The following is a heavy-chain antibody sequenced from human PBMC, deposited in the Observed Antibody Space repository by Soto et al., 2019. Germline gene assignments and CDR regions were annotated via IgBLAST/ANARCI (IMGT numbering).Heavy chain of an antibody. CDR1: GFSLTTSGVG. CDR2: IYWDDDK. J-gene: IGHJ4*02. D-gene: IGHD1-26*01. V-gene: IGHV2-5*02. Sequence: QITLKESGPALVKPTQTLTLTCTFSGFSLTTSGVGVGWIRQPPGKALEWLAMIYWDDDKRYSTSLENRLTTTKATSKNQVVLTMTNMDPVDTATYFCALRAPPIVGVTLFHSWGQGTLVTVSS. CDR3: ALRAPPIVGVTLFHS.